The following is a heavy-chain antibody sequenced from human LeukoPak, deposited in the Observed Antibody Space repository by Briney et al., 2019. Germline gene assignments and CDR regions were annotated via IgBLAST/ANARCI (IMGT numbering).Heavy chain of an antibody. V-gene: IGHV3-23*01. J-gene: IGHJ4*02. D-gene: IGHD4-17*01. CDR3: ARDDYGDYSDY. CDR2: IGGSGGST. Sequence: PGGSLRLSCAASGFTFSSYAMSWVRQAPGKGLEWVSVIGGSGGSTYYADSVKGRFTISRDNSRNTLYLQMNSLRAEDTAVYYCARDDYGDYSDYWGQGTLVTVSS. CDR1: GFTFSSYA.